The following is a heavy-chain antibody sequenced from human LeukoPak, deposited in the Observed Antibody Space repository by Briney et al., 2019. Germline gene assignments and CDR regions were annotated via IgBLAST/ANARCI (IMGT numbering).Heavy chain of an antibody. J-gene: IGHJ4*02. CDR3: ARDRKGDYDIADY. Sequence: ASVKVSCKASGFTFTSSAVHWVRQAPGQGLEWMGRIDPNSGGTNDVHKFQGRVTMSRDTSISTVYMELSSLGYDDTAIYYCARDRKGDYDIADYWGQGTLVTVSP. V-gene: IGHV1-2*06. CDR2: IDPNSGGT. D-gene: IGHD4-17*01. CDR1: GFTFTSSA.